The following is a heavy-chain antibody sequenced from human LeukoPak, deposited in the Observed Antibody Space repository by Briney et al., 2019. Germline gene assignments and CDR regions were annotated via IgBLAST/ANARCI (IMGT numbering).Heavy chain of an antibody. CDR3: AKVRFSDILTALDY. V-gene: IGHV3-30*18. CDR1: GFTFSSYG. Sequence: PGGSLRLSCAASGFTFSSYGMHWVRQAPGKGLEWVAVISYDGSNKYYADSVKGRFTISRDNSKNTLYLQTNSLRAEDTAVYYCAKVRFSDILTALDYWGQGTLVTVSS. D-gene: IGHD3-9*01. CDR2: ISYDGSNK. J-gene: IGHJ4*02.